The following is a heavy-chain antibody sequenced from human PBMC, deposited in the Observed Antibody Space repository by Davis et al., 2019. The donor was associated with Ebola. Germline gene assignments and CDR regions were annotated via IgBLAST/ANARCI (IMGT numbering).Heavy chain of an antibody. V-gene: IGHV3-53*01. CDR2: IYSGVST. J-gene: IGHJ5*02. Sequence: GESLKISCAASGFTVSSNYMSWVRQAPGKGLEWVSVIYSGVSTYYADSVKGRFTISRDNSKNTLYLQMNSLRAEDTAVYYCARYSSSPYNWFDPWGQGTLVTVSS. D-gene: IGHD6-6*01. CDR3: ARYSSSPYNWFDP. CDR1: GFTVSSNY.